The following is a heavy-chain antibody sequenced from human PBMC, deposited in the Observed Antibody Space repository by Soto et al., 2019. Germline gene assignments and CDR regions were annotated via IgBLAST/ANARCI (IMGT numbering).Heavy chain of an antibody. Sequence: QLQLQESGSGLVKPSQTLSLTCAVSGGSISSGGYSWSWIRQPPGKGLEWIGYIYHSGSTYYNPSLKSRVTISVDRSKNQFSLKLSSVTAADTAVYYCARASADYDILTGYYWGRWFDPWGQGTLVTVSS. D-gene: IGHD3-9*01. CDR3: ARASADYDILTGYYWGRWFDP. J-gene: IGHJ5*02. CDR2: IYHSGST. CDR1: GGSISSGGYS. V-gene: IGHV4-30-2*01.